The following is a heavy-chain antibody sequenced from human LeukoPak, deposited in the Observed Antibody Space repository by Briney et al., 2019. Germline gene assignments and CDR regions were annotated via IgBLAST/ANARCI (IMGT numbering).Heavy chain of an antibody. V-gene: IGHV3-30*03. D-gene: IGHD4-17*01. CDR3: ARDETAYGDYAFSDAFDI. J-gene: IGHJ3*02. CDR1: GFTFSSYS. CDR2: ISYDGSNK. Sequence: PGGSLRLSCAASGFTFSSYSMNWVRQAPGKGLEWVAVISYDGSNKYYADSVKGRFTISRDNPKNTLYLQMNSLRAEDTAVYYCARDETAYGDYAFSDAFDIWGQGTMVTVSS.